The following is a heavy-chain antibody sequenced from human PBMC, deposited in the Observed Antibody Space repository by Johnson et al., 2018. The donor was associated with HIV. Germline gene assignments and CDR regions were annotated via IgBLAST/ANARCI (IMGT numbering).Heavy chain of an antibody. D-gene: IGHD6-19*01. CDR2: IYSGGST. Sequence: VQLVESGGGLVQPGGSLRVSCAASGFTFSSNYMSCVRQAPGKGLEWVSVIYSGGSTYYEDSVKGRFTISRDNSKNTLYLQMNSLRAEDTAVYYCARCLQVSSGCYNAFDIWGQGSMVTVSS. CDR1: GFTFSSNY. CDR3: ARCLQVSSGCYNAFDI. J-gene: IGHJ3*02. V-gene: IGHV3-66*01.